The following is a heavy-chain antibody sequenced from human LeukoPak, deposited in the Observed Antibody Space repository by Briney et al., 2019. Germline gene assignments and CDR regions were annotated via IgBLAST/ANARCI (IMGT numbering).Heavy chain of an antibody. Sequence: GGSLGLSCAASGFTFSSCAMTWVRQAPGKGLEWVSAITSSGDNTYSADSVKGRFNISRDNSKDTLYLQMNSLRADDTAVFYCAKRRWDGSIDYWGQGTLVTVSS. CDR2: ITSSGDNT. V-gene: IGHV3-23*01. CDR1: GFTFSSCA. CDR3: AKRRWDGSIDY. D-gene: IGHD5-24*01. J-gene: IGHJ4*02.